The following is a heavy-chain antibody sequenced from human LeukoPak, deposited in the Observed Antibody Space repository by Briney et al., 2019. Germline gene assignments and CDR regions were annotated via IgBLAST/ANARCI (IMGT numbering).Heavy chain of an antibody. Sequence: GGSLRLSCAASGFTFSSYSMNWVRQAPGKGLEWVSSISSSSSYIYYADSVKGRSTISRDNAKNSLYLQMNSLRAEDTAVYYCARAEDLVVPAASFDYWGQGTLVTVSS. CDR1: GFTFSSYS. J-gene: IGHJ4*02. CDR2: ISSSSSYI. CDR3: ARAEDLVVPAASFDY. V-gene: IGHV3-21*01. D-gene: IGHD2-2*01.